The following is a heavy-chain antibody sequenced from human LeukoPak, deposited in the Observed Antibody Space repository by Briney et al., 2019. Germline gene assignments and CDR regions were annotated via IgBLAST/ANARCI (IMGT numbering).Heavy chain of an antibody. D-gene: IGHD2-21*02. J-gene: IGHJ4*02. CDR2: MNPNSGNT. CDR1: GYTFTSYD. CDR3: ARGRAYCGGDCYWKYYFDY. Sequence: ASVKVSCKASGYTFTSYDINWVRQATRQGLEWMGWMNPNSGNTGYAQKFQGRVTMTRNTSISTAYMELSSLRSEDTAVYYCARGRAYCGGDCYWKYYFDYWGQGTLVTVSS. V-gene: IGHV1-8*01.